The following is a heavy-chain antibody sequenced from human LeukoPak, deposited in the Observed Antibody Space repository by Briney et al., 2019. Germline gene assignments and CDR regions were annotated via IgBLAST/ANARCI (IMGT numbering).Heavy chain of an antibody. J-gene: IGHJ4*02. CDR3: ATDAYDSSGYHYY. D-gene: IGHD3-22*01. Sequence: GSSVKVSCKASGGTFSSYAISWVRQAPGQGLEWMGGIIPIFGTANYAQKFQGRVTITADKSTSTAYMELSSLRSEDTAVYYCATDAYDSSGYHYYWGQGTLVTVSS. CDR2: IIPIFGTA. CDR1: GGTFSSYA. V-gene: IGHV1-69*06.